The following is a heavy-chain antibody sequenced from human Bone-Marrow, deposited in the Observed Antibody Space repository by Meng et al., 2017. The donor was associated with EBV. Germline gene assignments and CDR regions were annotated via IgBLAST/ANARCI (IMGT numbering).Heavy chain of an antibody. CDR3: AREKSTYIAAFDC. V-gene: IGHV3-11*01. Sequence: VRLVGVWGGLVKPGGSRRLSCVASGFTFSDYYMSWIRQAPGKGLEWVSYISRGGSTIYYADSVKGRFTISRDNAKNSLYLQIHSLRAEDTAVYYCAREKSTYIAAFDCWGQGTLVTVSS. CDR2: ISRGGSTI. CDR1: GFTFSDYY. J-gene: IGHJ4*02. D-gene: IGHD6-25*01.